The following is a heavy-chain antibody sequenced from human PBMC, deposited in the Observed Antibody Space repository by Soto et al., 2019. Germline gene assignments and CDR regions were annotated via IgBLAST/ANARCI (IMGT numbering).Heavy chain of an antibody. D-gene: IGHD3-9*01. J-gene: IGHJ6*02. Sequence: GASVKVSCKASGYTFASYDINWVRQATGQGLEWMGWMNPNSGNTGYAQKFQGSVTMTRNTSISTAYMELSSLRSEDTAVYYCARERTTISMDVWGQGTTVTVSS. CDR3: ARERTTISMDV. CDR1: GYTFASYD. V-gene: IGHV1-8*01. CDR2: MNPNSGNT.